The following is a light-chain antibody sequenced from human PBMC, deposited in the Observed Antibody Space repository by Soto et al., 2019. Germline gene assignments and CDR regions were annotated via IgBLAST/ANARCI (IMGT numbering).Light chain of an antibody. CDR1: QSVSTK. CDR2: GAS. J-gene: IGKJ1*01. V-gene: IGKV3-15*01. Sequence: EIVMTQSPATLSVSPGERATLSCRASQSVSTKLAWYQQKPGQGPRLLIHGASTRATGIPARFSGSGSGTEFTLTITSLQSEDFALYYCQHYSTGLWTFGQGTKVEIK. CDR3: QHYSTGLWT.